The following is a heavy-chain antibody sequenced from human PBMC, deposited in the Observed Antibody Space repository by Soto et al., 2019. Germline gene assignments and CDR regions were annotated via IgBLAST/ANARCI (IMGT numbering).Heavy chain of an antibody. CDR1: GYSISSGYY. CDR2: IYHGGST. D-gene: IGHD1-7*01. CDR3: ARESGYNWNYIHYYYGMDV. Sequence: SETLSLTCAVSGYSISSGYYWGWIRQPPGKGLEWIGSIYHGGSTYYNPSLKSRVTISVDTSKNQFSLKLSSVTAADTAVYYCARESGYNWNYIHYYYGMDVWGQGTTVTVSS. J-gene: IGHJ6*02. V-gene: IGHV4-38-2*02.